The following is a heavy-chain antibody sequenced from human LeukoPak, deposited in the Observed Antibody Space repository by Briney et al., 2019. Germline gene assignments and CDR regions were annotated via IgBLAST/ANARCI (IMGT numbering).Heavy chain of an antibody. V-gene: IGHV3-33*01. CDR1: GFTFSSYG. J-gene: IGHJ5*02. CDR3: ARRLTQYDCFDP. CDR2: IWYDGSNK. D-gene: IGHD2-2*01. Sequence: PGGSLRLSCAASGFTFSSYGMHWVRQAPGKGLEWVAVIWYDGSNKYYADSVKGRFTISRDNSKYTLYLQMNSLRAEDTAVYYCARRLTQYDCFDPWGQGILVTVSS.